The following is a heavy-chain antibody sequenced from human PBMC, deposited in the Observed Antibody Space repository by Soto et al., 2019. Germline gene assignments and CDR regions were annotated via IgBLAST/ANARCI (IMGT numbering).Heavy chain of an antibody. CDR1: GFIFSSYA. J-gene: IGHJ6*02. Sequence: AGGSLRLSCAASGFIFSSYAMNWVRQAPGKGLEWVSAIGGDGGSTYYADSVKGPFTISRDNSKNTLYLQMNSLRAEDTAVYYCAKDTSTVTTWGYYYYGMDVWGQGTTVTVSS. D-gene: IGHD4-4*01. CDR2: IGGDGGST. CDR3: AKDTSTVTTWGYYYYGMDV. V-gene: IGHV3-23*01.